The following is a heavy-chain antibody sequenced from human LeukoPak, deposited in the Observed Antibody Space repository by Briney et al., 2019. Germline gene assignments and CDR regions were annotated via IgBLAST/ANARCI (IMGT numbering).Heavy chain of an antibody. CDR2: ISSRSSYI. CDR3: ARDCGGGSCYGPSAFDI. J-gene: IGHJ3*02. Sequence: GGSLRLSCAASGFTFSSYSMNWVRQAPAKGLEWVSSISSRSSYIYYADSVKGRFTISRDNAKNSLYLQMNSLRAEDTAVYYCARDCGGGSCYGPSAFDIWGQGTMVTVSS. V-gene: IGHV3-21*01. D-gene: IGHD2-15*01. CDR1: GFTFSSYS.